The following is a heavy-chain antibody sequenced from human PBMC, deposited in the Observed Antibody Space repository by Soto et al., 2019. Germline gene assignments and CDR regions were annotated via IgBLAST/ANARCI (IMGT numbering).Heavy chain of an antibody. CDR3: ARRPMGVVVVAATGWVGYYYYYYGMDV. V-gene: IGHV4-39*01. Sequence: SETLSLTCTVSGVSISSSSYYWGWIRQPPGKGLEWIGSIYYSGSTYYNPSLKSRVTISVDTSKNQFPLKLSSVTAADTAVYYCARRPMGVVVVAATGWVGYYYYYYGMDVWGQGTTVTVSS. D-gene: IGHD2-15*01. CDR2: IYYSGST. CDR1: GVSISSSSYY. J-gene: IGHJ6*02.